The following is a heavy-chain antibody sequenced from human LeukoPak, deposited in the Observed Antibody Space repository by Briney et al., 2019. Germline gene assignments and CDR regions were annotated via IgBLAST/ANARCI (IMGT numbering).Heavy chain of an antibody. D-gene: IGHD5-24*01. CDR3: ARAPMAGSTQDAFAI. J-gene: IGHJ3*02. V-gene: IGHV4-34*01. CDR1: GGSFSGYY. Sequence: PSETLSLTCAVYGGSFSGYYWSWIRQPPGKGLEWIGEINHSGSTNYNPSLKSRVTISVDTSKNQFSLKLSSVTAADTAVYYCARAPMAGSTQDAFAIWGPGTMVTVSS. CDR2: INHSGST.